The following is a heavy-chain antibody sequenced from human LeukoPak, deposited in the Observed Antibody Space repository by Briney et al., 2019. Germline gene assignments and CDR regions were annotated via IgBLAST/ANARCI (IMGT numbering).Heavy chain of an antibody. D-gene: IGHD6-13*01. Sequence: PGRSLRLSCAASGFTFDDYAMHWVRQAPGKGLEWVSGISWNSGSIGYADSVKGRFTISRDNAKNSLYLQMNSLRAEDTALYYCAKDSAATSFNWFDPWGQGTLVTVSS. V-gene: IGHV3-9*01. J-gene: IGHJ5*02. CDR2: ISWNSGSI. CDR1: GFTFDDYA. CDR3: AKDSAATSFNWFDP.